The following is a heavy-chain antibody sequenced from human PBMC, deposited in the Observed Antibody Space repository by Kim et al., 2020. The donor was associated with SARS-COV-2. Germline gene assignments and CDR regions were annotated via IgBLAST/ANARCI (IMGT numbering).Heavy chain of an antibody. Sequence: SGPTLMKPTQTLTLTCTFSGFSLSTSGVGVGWIRQPPGKALEWLALIYWDDDKRYSPSLKSRLTITKDTSKNQVVLTMTNMDPVDTATYYCAHLYYDILTGPASQYYFDYWGQGTLVTVSS. CDR1: GFSLSTSGVG. V-gene: IGHV2-5*02. CDR2: IYWDDDK. D-gene: IGHD3-9*01. CDR3: AHLYYDILTGPASQYYFDY. J-gene: IGHJ4*02.